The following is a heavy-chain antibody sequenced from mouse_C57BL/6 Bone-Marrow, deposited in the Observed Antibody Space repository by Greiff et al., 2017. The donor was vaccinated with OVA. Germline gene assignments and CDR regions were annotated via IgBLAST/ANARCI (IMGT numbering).Heavy chain of an antibody. Sequence: QVQLKESGAELVRPGASVTLSCKASGYTFTDYEMHWVKQTPVHGLEWIGAIDPDTGGTAYNQKFKGKAILTADKSSSTDYMELRSLTSEDSAVYYCTRFGWAMDYWGQGTSVTVSS. J-gene: IGHJ4*01. CDR3: TRFGWAMDY. D-gene: IGHD3-3*01. V-gene: IGHV1-15*01. CDR2: IDPDTGGT. CDR1: GYTFTDYE.